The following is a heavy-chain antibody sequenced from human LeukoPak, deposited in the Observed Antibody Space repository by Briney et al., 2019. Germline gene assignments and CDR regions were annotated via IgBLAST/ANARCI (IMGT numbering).Heavy chain of an antibody. J-gene: IGHJ4*02. V-gene: IGHV3-11*04. Sequence: AGGSLRLSCAASGLTLSDYYMTWIRQAPGKGLEWVSSISGTGTTIYSADSVRGRFTVSRDNARNSLFLHMNSLRAEDTAVYYCAVQITMIVVVPYFDYWGQGTLVTVSS. CDR3: AVQITMIVVVPYFDY. D-gene: IGHD3-22*01. CDR2: ISGTGTTI. CDR1: GLTLSDYY.